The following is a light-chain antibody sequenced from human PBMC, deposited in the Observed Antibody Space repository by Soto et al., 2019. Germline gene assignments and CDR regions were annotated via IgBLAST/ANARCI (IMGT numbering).Light chain of an antibody. V-gene: IGKV3-15*01. CDR3: QQYNNWPLI. CDR1: QSVSSN. J-gene: IGKJ4*01. Sequence: EIVMTQSPATLSVSPGERATLSCRASQSVSSNLAWYQQKPGQAPRLLIYGASTRATGIPARFSGSGSGTEFPLTITSLQSEDFAVIYCQQYNNWPLIFGGGTKVEIK. CDR2: GAS.